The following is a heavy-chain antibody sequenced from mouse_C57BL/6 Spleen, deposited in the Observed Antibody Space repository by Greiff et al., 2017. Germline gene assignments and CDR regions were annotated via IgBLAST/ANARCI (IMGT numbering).Heavy chain of an antibody. Sequence: VQLQQSGAELVRPGASVKFSCTASGFNIKDDYMHWVKQRPEQGLEWVGWFGPENGDTEYASKFQGKATITADTSSNTAYLQLSSLTSEDTAVYYCTALYGPDYWGQGTTLTVSS. CDR3: TALYGPDY. CDR1: GFNIKDDY. CDR2: FGPENGDT. V-gene: IGHV14-4*01. J-gene: IGHJ2*01. D-gene: IGHD1-2*01.